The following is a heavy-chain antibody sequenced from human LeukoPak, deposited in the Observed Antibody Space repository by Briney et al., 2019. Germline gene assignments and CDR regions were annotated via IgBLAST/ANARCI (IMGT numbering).Heavy chain of an antibody. CDR3: ARDPAGHGRYFDY. J-gene: IGHJ4*02. V-gene: IGHV4-4*07. Sequence: SETLSLTCTVSGGSINGYFCTWLRQSAGAGLECIGRIHASGTTYYNPSFKSRVSMSVDTSNNKFSLRLNSVSAAGTAVYYCARDPAGHGRYFDYWGQGALVTVSS. CDR1: GGSINGYF. D-gene: IGHD1-14*01. CDR2: IHASGTT.